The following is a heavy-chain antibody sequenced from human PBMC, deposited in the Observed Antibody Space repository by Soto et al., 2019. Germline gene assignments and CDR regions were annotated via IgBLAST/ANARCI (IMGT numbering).Heavy chain of an antibody. CDR1: GFTFSSYA. V-gene: IGHV3-23*01. CDR3: AKDQGSSGWRGGDFFDS. Sequence: GGSLRLSCAASGFTFSSYAMSWVRQAPGKGLEWVSAISVSGANTYYTDSVKGQFTISRDNSKNTVYLQMNSLRADDSAVYYCAKDQGSSGWRGGDFFDSWGQATLVTVSS. J-gene: IGHJ4*02. CDR2: ISVSGANT. D-gene: IGHD6-19*01.